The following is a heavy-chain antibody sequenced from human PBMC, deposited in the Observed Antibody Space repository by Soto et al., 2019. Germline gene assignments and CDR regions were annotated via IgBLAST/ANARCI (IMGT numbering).Heavy chain of an antibody. D-gene: IGHD6-25*01. Sequence: ASVKVSCKASGYTFTSYYTHWVRQAPGQGLEWMGIINPSGGSTSYAQKFQGRVTMTRDTSTSTVYMELSSLRSEDTAVYYCARARGIAAHRGVANPNKNWFDPWGQGTLVTVSS. V-gene: IGHV1-46*01. J-gene: IGHJ5*02. CDR3: ARARGIAAHRGVANPNKNWFDP. CDR2: INPSGGST. CDR1: GYTFTSYY.